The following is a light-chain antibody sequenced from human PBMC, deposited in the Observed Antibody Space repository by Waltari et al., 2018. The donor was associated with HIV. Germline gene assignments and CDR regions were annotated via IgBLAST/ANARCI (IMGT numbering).Light chain of an antibody. Sequence: EIVLTQSPGTLSLSPGERATLSCRASQTIGSSYLVWYQQKPGQAPRLLIFGASTRATGIPDRFSGSGAGTDVTLTISRLEPEDFAVYYCQHFGSSRTFGQGTKVEIK. CDR1: QTIGSSY. CDR2: GAS. V-gene: IGKV3-20*01. CDR3: QHFGSSRT. J-gene: IGKJ1*01.